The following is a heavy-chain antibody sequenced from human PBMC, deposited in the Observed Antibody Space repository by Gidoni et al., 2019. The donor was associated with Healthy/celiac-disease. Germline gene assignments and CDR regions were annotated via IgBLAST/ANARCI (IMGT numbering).Heavy chain of an antibody. V-gene: IGHV4-39*07. Sequence: QLQLQESGPGLVKPSETLSLTCIVSGGSISSSSYYGGWIRQPPGKGLEWIGSIYYSGSTYYNPSLKSRVTISVDTSKNQFSLKLSSVTAADTAVYYCARGSASWFDPWGQGTLVTVSS. CDR3: ARGSASWFDP. D-gene: IGHD3-10*01. CDR2: IYYSGST. J-gene: IGHJ5*02. CDR1: GGSISSSSYY.